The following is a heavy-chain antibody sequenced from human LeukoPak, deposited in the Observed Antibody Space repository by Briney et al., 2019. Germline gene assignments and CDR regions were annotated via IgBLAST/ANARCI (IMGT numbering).Heavy chain of an antibody. J-gene: IGHJ4*02. CDR1: GFTFTNDW. V-gene: IGHV3-15*01. Sequence: GRSLRLSCAVSGFTFTNDWMSWVRQAPGKGLEWVGRILNKANGGTTVYAAPVKGRFTISTDDSKNTLYLQMNSLKTEDTAVYYCTTYIAVTGTGDYWGQGTLVTVSS. CDR3: TTYIAVTGTGDY. CDR2: ILNKANGGTT. D-gene: IGHD6-19*01.